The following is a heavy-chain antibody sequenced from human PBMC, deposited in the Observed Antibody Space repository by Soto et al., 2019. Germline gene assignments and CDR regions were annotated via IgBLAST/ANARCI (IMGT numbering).Heavy chain of an antibody. CDR2: IYHGGPT. CDR3: ARDFKAPNDAWAFDY. V-gene: IGHV4-4*02. CDR1: GASIGSADW. Sequence: QVQLQESGPGLVMPSGTLSLTCAVAGASIGSADWWNWVRQPPGKGLEWIGEIYHGGPTIYNPSLKRRVTISVDESKNHFSLKLTSVTAADTAVYYCARDFKAPNDAWAFDYWGQGTLVTVSS. D-gene: IGHD3-16*01. J-gene: IGHJ4*02.